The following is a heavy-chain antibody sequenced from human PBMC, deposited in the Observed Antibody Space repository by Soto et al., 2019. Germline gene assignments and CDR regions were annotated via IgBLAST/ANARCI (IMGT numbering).Heavy chain of an antibody. CDR1: GYTFTSYY. J-gene: IGHJ5*02. V-gene: IGHV1-18*04. CDR2: ISANNGNT. D-gene: IGHD3-10*02. CDR3: ASVRRRSVAFDP. Sequence: GASVKVSCKASGYTFTSYYMHWVRQAPGQGLEWMGRISANNGNTNYAQKLQGRVTMTTDTSTSTAYMELRSLRSDDTAVYYCASVRRRSVAFDPWGQGTLVTVSS.